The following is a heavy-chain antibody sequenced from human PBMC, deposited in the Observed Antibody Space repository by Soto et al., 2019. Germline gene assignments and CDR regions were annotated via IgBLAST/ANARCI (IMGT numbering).Heavy chain of an antibody. Sequence: SETLSLTCAVYGGSFSGYYWSWIRQPPGKGLEWIGEINHSGSTNYNPSLKSRVTISVDTSKNQFSLKLSSVTAADTAVYYCARGITTAWLAAHLYYYGMDVWGQGTTVTVSS. CDR2: INHSGST. CDR1: GGSFSGYY. CDR3: ARGITTAWLAAHLYYYGMDV. J-gene: IGHJ6*02. V-gene: IGHV4-34*01. D-gene: IGHD2-15*01.